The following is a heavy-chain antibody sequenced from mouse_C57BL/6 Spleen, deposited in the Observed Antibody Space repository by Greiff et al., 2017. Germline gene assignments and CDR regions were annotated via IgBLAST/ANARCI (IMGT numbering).Heavy chain of an antibody. V-gene: IGHV1-52*01. J-gene: IGHJ1*03. CDR1: GYTFTSYW. D-gene: IGHD2-2*01. Sequence: QVQLQQPGAELVRPGSSVKLSCKASGYTFTSYWMHWVKQRPIQGLEWIGNIDPSDSETHYNQKFKDKATLTVDKSSRTAYMQLSSLTSEDSAVYYCARTSDGYDYGFDVWGTGTTVTVSS. CDR3: ARTSDGYDYGFDV. CDR2: IDPSDSET.